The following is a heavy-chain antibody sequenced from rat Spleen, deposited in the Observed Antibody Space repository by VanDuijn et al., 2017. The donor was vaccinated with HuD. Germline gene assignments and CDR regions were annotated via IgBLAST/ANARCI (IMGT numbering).Heavy chain of an antibody. CDR2: ISYDGSST. V-gene: IGHV5-7*01. J-gene: IGHJ2*01. CDR1: GFTFSSYW. CDR3: ARQGYNSYFDY. Sequence: EVQLVETGGGLVQPGRSLKLSCVASGFTFSSYWMYWIRQAPKKGLEWVATISYDGSSTYYRDSVKGRFTISRDNAKSTLYLQMDGLRSEDTATYFCARQGYNSYFDYWGQGVMVTVSS. D-gene: IGHD1-4*01.